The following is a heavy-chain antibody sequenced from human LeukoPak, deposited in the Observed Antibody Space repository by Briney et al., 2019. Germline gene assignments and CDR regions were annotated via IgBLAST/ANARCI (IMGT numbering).Heavy chain of an antibody. CDR1: GGSISSSSYY. V-gene: IGHV4-39*01. J-gene: IGHJ4*02. Sequence: SETLSLTCTVSGGSISSSSYYWGWMRQPPGKGLEWIGSIYYSGSTYYNPSLKSRVTISVDTSKNQFSLKLSSVTAADTAVYYCARHASAADSIAAAGIDYWGQGTLVTVSS. CDR3: ARHASAADSIAAAGIDY. D-gene: IGHD6-13*01. CDR2: IYYSGST.